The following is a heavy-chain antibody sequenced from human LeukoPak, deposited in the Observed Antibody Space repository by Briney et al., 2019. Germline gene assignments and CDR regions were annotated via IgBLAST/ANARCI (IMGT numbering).Heavy chain of an antibody. CDR2: IKQDGSVQ. V-gene: IGHV3-7*05. CDR3: ARNRYSGRYGVDY. Sequence: GGSLRLSCAASGFTFSSYWMSWVRQAPGKALEGVANIKQDGSVQYKLDSVKGRFTISRDNAKNSLYLQMNSLRAEDTAVYYCARNRYSGRYGVDYWGQGTLVTVSS. CDR1: GFTFSSYW. J-gene: IGHJ4*02. D-gene: IGHD1-26*01.